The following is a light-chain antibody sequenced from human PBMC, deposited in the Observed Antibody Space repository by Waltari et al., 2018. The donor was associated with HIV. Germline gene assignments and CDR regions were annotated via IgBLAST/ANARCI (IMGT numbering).Light chain of an antibody. J-gene: IGKJ1*01. CDR1: QSLTHANGFEY. V-gene: IGKV2-28*01. CDR3: MQTLQTPWT. Sequence: ILVPQSPHFLSVTSGEPASISCESSQSLTHANGFEYLDWYVQRAGRSPQLLIHLASSRASGVPDRFSGSFSGPNFTLTISSLESSDVGLYYCMQTLQTPWTFGQGNRVEV. CDR2: LAS.